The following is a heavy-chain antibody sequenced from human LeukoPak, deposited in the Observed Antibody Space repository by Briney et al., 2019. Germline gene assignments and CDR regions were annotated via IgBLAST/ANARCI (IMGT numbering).Heavy chain of an antibody. Sequence: SETLSLTCTVSGGSISSYYRSWIRQPPGKGLEWIGYIYYSGSTNYNPSLKSRVTISVDTSKNQFSLKLSSVTAADMAVYYCARWSSSWYEGWFDPWGQGTLVTVSS. V-gene: IGHV4-59*08. D-gene: IGHD6-13*01. J-gene: IGHJ5*02. CDR2: IYYSGST. CDR3: ARWSSSWYEGWFDP. CDR1: GGSISSYY.